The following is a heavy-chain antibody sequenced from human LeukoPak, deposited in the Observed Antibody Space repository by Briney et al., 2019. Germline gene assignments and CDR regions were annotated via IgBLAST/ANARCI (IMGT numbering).Heavy chain of an antibody. J-gene: IGHJ4*02. D-gene: IGHD4-17*01. CDR3: ARSLYGYFDY. CDR1: GGSFSGYY. Sequence: PSETLSLTCAVYGGSFSGYYWSWIRQPPGKGLEWIGEINHSGSTNYNPSLKSRVTISVDTSKNQFSLKLSSVTAADTAVYYCARSLYGYFDYWGQGTLVTVSS. V-gene: IGHV4-34*01. CDR2: INHSGST.